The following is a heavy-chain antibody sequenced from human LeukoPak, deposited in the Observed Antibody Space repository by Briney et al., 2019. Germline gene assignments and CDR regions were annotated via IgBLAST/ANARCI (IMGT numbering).Heavy chain of an antibody. D-gene: IGHD3-22*01. CDR2: ISGSGDTT. CDR3: AKGVSGYYYFDY. CDR1: GFTFSSYV. V-gene: IGHV3-23*01. Sequence: PGGSLRLSCAASGFTFSSYVMSWVRQAPGKGLEWVSAISGSGDTTSYADSVKGRFAISRDNSKNTLFLQMNSLRAEDTAIYYCAKGVSGYYYFDYWGQGTLVTVSS. J-gene: IGHJ4*02.